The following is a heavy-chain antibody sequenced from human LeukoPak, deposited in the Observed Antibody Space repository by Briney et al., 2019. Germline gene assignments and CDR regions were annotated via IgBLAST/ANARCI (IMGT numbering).Heavy chain of an antibody. Sequence: SVKVSCKASGGTFSSYAISWVRQAPGQGLEWMGGIIPIFGTANYAQKFQGRVTITADESTSTAYMELSSLRSEDTAVYYCAREVVVAATHGAFDIWGQGTMVTVSS. J-gene: IGHJ3*02. CDR2: IIPIFGTA. V-gene: IGHV1-69*01. D-gene: IGHD2-15*01. CDR1: GGTFSSYA. CDR3: AREVVVAATHGAFDI.